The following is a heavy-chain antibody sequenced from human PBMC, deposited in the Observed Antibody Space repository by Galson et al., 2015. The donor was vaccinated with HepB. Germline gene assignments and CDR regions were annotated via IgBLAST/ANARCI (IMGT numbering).Heavy chain of an antibody. CDR1: GFSFSSYS. J-gene: IGHJ4*02. CDR2: ISSSSNYK. CDR3: ARGHTVTTDY. D-gene: IGHD4-17*01. V-gene: IGHV3-21*01. Sequence: SLRLSCAAFGFSFSSYSMNWVRQAPGKGLEWVSSISSSSNYKYYADSVKGRFTISRDNAKNSLYLQMNSLRAEDTAVYYCARGHTVTTDYWGQGTLVTVSS.